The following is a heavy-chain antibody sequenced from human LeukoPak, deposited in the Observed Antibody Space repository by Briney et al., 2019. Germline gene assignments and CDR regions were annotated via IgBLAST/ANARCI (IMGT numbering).Heavy chain of an antibody. V-gene: IGHV1-2*02. Sequence: ASVEVSCKASGYTFTGYYMHWVRQAPGQGLEWMGWINPNSGGTNFAQKFQGRVTMTRDTSISTAYMELSRLRSDDTAVYYCARPPYGGYGEDFDYWGQGTLVTVSS. D-gene: IGHD5-12*01. CDR3: ARPPYGGYGEDFDY. CDR1: GYTFTGYY. J-gene: IGHJ4*02. CDR2: INPNSGGT.